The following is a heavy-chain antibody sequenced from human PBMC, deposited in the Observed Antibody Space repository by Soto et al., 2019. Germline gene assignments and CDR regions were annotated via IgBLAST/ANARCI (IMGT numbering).Heavy chain of an antibody. CDR2: INHLETT. CDR1: GASITYGGYS. CDR3: ARGGGSDSFDY. J-gene: IGHJ4*02. D-gene: IGHD1-26*01. Sequence: QLQLHESGSGLVKPSQTLSLTCTFSGASITYGGYSWSWIRQTPGKGLEWIGYINHLETTFYNPSFESRLSLSIDRAKNQFSRNLNSMSAADRAVYFCARGGGSDSFDYGGQGILVTVSS. V-gene: IGHV4-30-2*01.